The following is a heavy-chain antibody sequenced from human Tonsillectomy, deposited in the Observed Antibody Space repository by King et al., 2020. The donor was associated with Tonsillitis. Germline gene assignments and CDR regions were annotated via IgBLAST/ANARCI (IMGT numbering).Heavy chain of an antibody. J-gene: IGHJ3*02. D-gene: IGHD2-21*01. CDR3: ATLSLGLNDGDGSVAFDI. V-gene: IGHV3-53*01. Sequence: QRGQAGGGLVKPAGSLRLSWAASGFSVSSTDMSWVRQAPGKGLEWRSEKYSGGRRHYADAVRGRFTIARDNSMNSLFLQMNSLRAEDTAVYYCATLSLGLNDGDGSVAFDIWGQGTLVTVSS. CDR2: KYSGGRR. CDR1: GFSVSSTD.